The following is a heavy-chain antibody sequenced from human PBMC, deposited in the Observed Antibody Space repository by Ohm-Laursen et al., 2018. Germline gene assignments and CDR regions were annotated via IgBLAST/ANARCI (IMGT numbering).Heavy chain of an antibody. D-gene: IGHD6-19*01. V-gene: IGHV4-59*08. CDR2: IYYSGST. J-gene: IGHJ4*02. CDR1: GDSINNYY. CDR3: ARQESSGWYPDY. Sequence: GTLSLTCTVSGDSINNYYWTWIRQPPGKGLEGIGYIYYSGSTNYNPTLKSRVTISVDTSKNQFSLKLSSVTAADTAVYYCARQESSGWYPDYWGQGTLVTVSS.